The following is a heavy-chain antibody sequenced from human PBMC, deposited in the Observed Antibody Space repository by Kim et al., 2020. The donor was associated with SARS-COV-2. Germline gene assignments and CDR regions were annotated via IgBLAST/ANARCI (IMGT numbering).Heavy chain of an antibody. V-gene: IGHV3-33*06. D-gene: IGHD3-10*01. CDR2: IWNDGRNK. J-gene: IGHJ4*02. Sequence: GGSLRLSCAASGFTFSSCAMHWVRQAPGKGLEWVAVIWNDGRNKYYADSVKGRFTISRDNSRNTLYLQMNSLRAEDTAVYYCAKDRGPYYGSGTYYGFFDDWGQGALVTVSS. CDR1: GFTFSSCA. CDR3: AKDRGPYYGSGTYYGFFDD.